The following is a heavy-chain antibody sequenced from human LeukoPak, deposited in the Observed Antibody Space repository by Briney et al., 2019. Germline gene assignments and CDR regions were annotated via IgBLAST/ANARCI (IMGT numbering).Heavy chain of an antibody. Sequence: ASVKVSCKASGYRFTSYGISWVRQAPGQGLEWMGWISAYNGNTNYAQKLQGRVTMTTDTSTSTAYMELRSLRPDDAAVYYCARGGDGDILTGLVFDYWGQGTLVTVSS. CDR1: GYRFTSYG. V-gene: IGHV1-18*01. CDR3: ARGGDGDILTGLVFDY. CDR2: ISAYNGNT. J-gene: IGHJ4*02. D-gene: IGHD3-9*01.